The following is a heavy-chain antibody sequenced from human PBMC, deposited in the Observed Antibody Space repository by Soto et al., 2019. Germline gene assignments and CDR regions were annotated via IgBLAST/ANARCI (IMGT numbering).Heavy chain of an antibody. CDR3: ARVVGATSPYYFDY. V-gene: IGHV4-39*01. Sequence: PSETLSLTCTVSGGSISSSSYYWGWIRQPPGKGLEWIGSIYYSGSTYYNPSLKSRVTISVDTSKNQFSLKLSSVTAADTAVYYRARVVGATSPYYFDYWGQGTLVTVPS. CDR2: IYYSGST. D-gene: IGHD1-26*01. J-gene: IGHJ4*02. CDR1: GGSISSSSYY.